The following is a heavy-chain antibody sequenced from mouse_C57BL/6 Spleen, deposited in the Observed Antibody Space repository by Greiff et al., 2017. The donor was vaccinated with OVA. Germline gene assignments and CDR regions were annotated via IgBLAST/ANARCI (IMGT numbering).Heavy chain of an antibody. CDR2: IHPNSGST. Sequence: VQLQQPGAELVKPGASVKLSCKASGYTFTSYWMHWVKQRPGQGLEWIGMIHPNSGSTNYNEKFKSKATLTVDKSSITAYMQLSSLTSEDSAVYYCARGGEYDDAMDYWGQGTSVTVSS. J-gene: IGHJ4*01. V-gene: IGHV1-64*01. CDR3: ARGGEYDDAMDY. D-gene: IGHD2-14*01. CDR1: GYTFTSYW.